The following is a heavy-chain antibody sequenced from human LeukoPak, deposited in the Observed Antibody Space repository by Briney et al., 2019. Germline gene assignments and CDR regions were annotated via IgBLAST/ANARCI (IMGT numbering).Heavy chain of an antibody. CDR2: ISYDVSNK. Sequence: PGGSLRLSCAASGFTFSSYAMHWVRQAPGKGLEWVAVISYDVSNKYHADSVKGRFTISRDNSKNTLYLQMSSLRAEDTAVYYCARAVGAFWVFDYWGQGTLVTVSS. CDR3: ARAVGAFWVFDY. D-gene: IGHD1-26*01. V-gene: IGHV3-30-3*01. CDR1: GFTFSSYA. J-gene: IGHJ4*02.